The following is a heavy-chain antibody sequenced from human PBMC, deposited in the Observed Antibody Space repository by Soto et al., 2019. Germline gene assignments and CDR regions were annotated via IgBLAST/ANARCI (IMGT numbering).Heavy chain of an antibody. Sequence: LSLTCAVPGYSISSGYYWGWIRQPPGKGLEWIGSIYHSGSTYYNPSLKSRVTISVDTSKNQFSLKLSSVTAADTAVYYCARAVGYCSSTSCYTGWFDPWGQGTLVTVSS. J-gene: IGHJ5*02. CDR2: IYHSGST. D-gene: IGHD2-2*02. CDR1: GYSISSGYY. CDR3: ARAVGYCSSTSCYTGWFDP. V-gene: IGHV4-38-2*01.